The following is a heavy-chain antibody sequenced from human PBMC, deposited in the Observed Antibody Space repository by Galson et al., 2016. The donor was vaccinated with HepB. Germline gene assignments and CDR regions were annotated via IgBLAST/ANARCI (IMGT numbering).Heavy chain of an antibody. CDR1: GFTFSSRW. J-gene: IGHJ4*02. D-gene: IGHD1-1*01. Sequence: SLRLSCAASGFTFSSRWMHWVRQAPRQGLMWVSRITTDGSITNYADSVKGRFTISRDNARSTLYLEMNSLRAEDTAIYYCVRDDVWNGGDYWGQGTLVTVSS. V-gene: IGHV3-74*01. CDR2: ITTDGSIT. CDR3: VRDDVWNGGDY.